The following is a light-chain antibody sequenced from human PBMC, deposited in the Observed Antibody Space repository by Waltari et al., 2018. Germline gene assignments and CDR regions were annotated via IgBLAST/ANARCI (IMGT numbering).Light chain of an antibody. Sequence: QSALTQPPSASGSPGQSVTISCTGTSSDVGAYNYVSWYQQYPGKPPNLIIYEVTNRPSGVPDRFSGSKSGNTASLTVSGLQADDEADYYCCSHGGSNNFYIFGTGTTVTVL. J-gene: IGLJ1*01. CDR3: CSHGGSNNFYI. CDR2: EVT. CDR1: SSDVGAYNY. V-gene: IGLV2-8*01.